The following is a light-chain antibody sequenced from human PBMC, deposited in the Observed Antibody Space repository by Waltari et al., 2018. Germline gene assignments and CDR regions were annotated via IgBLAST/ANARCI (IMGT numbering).Light chain of an antibody. Sequence: EIVMTQSPATLSLSPGERATISCRASQSVSSNLACYQQQPGQAPRLLIYGASTRATGIPARFSGSGSGTEFTLTISSMQSEDFAVYYCQQYNNWRMYTFGQGTKLEIK. CDR3: QQYNNWRMYT. CDR2: GAS. CDR1: QSVSSN. J-gene: IGKJ2*01. V-gene: IGKV3-15*01.